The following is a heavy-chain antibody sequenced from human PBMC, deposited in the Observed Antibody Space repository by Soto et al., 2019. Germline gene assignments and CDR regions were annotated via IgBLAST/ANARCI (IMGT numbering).Heavy chain of an antibody. CDR2: ISSSGRDT. Sequence: QVQLVESGGGLVKPGGCLRLSCAASGFTFSDYYMSWIRQAPGKGLEWVPYISSSGRDTNYADSVKGRFTASRDNAKNSLYLQMNSLRAEDTAVYYCARSLRGYSGYSGYWGQGTLVTVSS. J-gene: IGHJ4*02. V-gene: IGHV3-11*05. D-gene: IGHD5-12*01. CDR1: GFTFSDYY. CDR3: ARSLRGYSGYSGY.